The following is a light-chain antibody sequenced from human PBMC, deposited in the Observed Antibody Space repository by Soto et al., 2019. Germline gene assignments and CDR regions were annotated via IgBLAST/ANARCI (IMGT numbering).Light chain of an antibody. CDR2: DAS. CDR1: QSVSSY. Sequence: EIVLTQSPATLSLSPGERATLSCRASQSVSSYLAWYQQKPGQAPRLLIYDASNRGTGIPARFSGSGSGTDFTLTISSLEPEDFALYYCQQRSNWPTITFGQGTRLEIK. V-gene: IGKV3-11*01. CDR3: QQRSNWPTIT. J-gene: IGKJ5*01.